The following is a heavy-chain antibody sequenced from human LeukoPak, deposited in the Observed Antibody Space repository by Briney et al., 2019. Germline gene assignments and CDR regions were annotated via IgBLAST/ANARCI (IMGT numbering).Heavy chain of an antibody. J-gene: IGHJ4*02. CDR2: INHSGTT. V-gene: IGHV4-34*01. CDR1: GESFTKFH. CDR3: AVDLVRGHI. Sequence: SETLSLTCALSGESFTKFHSSWIRQTPGKGLEWLGDINHSGTTDYNPSLTSRLSMSVDTSTKQISLKMYSVTVADTAIYYCAVDLVRGHIWGQGTMVTVSS. D-gene: IGHD3-10*01.